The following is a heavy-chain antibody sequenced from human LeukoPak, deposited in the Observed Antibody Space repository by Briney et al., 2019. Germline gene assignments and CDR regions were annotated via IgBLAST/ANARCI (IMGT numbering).Heavy chain of an antibody. CDR1: GGSFSGYY. D-gene: IGHD3-10*01. V-gene: IGHV4-34*11. J-gene: IGHJ5*02. CDR3: ARSPHIWFSERGWFDP. CDR2: IYYSGST. Sequence: SETLSLTCAVYGGSFSGYYWVWIRQPPGKGLEWIGSIYYSGSTSYNPSLKSRVTMTVDTSKSQFSLKLSSVTAADTAVYFCARSPHIWFSERGWFDPWGQGTLVTVSS.